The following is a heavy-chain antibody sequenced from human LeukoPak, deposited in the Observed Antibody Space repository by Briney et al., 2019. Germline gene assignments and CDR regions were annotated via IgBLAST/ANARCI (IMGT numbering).Heavy chain of an antibody. Sequence: PSETLSLTCTVSGGSISSYYWSWIRQPPGKGLEWIGYIYYSGSTNYNPSLKSRVTISVDTSKNQFSLKLISVTAADTAVYYCARDLASYYDSSGYFSLGWFDPWGQGTLVTVSS. CDR1: GGSISSYY. D-gene: IGHD3-22*01. J-gene: IGHJ5*02. CDR3: ARDLASYYDSSGYFSLGWFDP. CDR2: IYYSGST. V-gene: IGHV4-59*01.